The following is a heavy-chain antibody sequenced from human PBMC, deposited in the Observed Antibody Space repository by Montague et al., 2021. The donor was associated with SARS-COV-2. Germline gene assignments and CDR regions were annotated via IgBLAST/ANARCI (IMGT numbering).Heavy chain of an antibody. D-gene: IGHD1-26*01. V-gene: IGHV4-34*01. CDR3: ASQSGSYYNYFDL. Sequence: SETLSLTCAAYGGSFSGYYWTWIRQSPRKGLEWIGEINHSGSTNYNPSLKSRVTISVDTSKNQFSLKLSSVTAADTAIYFCASQSGSYYNYFDLWGQGTLVTASS. CDR2: INHSGST. J-gene: IGHJ4*02. CDR1: GGSFSGYY.